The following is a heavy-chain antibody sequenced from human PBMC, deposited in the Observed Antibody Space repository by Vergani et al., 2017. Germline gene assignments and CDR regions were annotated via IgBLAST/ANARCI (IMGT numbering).Heavy chain of an antibody. D-gene: IGHD5-12*01. CDR1: GFTFTSSA. V-gene: IGHV1-58*01. Sequence: QMQLVQSGPEVKKPGTSVKVSCKASGFTFTSSAVQWVRQARGQRLEWIGWIVVGSGNTNYAQKLQGRVTMTTDTSTSTAYMELRSLRSDDTAVYYCARGGDIVATMLNYWGQGTLVTVSS. CDR2: IVVGSGNT. CDR3: ARGGDIVATMLNY. J-gene: IGHJ4*02.